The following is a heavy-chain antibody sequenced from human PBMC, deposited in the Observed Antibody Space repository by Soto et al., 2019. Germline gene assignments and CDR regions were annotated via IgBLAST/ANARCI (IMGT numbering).Heavy chain of an antibody. Sequence: ASVKVSCKASGDNFGDYYINWVRQDPGQRLEWMGWINPNNGGTKYAQNFQDSVIMTRDTSISTVYMQLSSLTSDDTALYFCAGSLLRGVNWFDPWGQGTLVTVSS. CDR3: AGSLLRGVNWFDP. CDR1: GDNFGDYY. CDR2: INPNNGGT. V-gene: IGHV1-2*02. D-gene: IGHD3-10*01. J-gene: IGHJ5*02.